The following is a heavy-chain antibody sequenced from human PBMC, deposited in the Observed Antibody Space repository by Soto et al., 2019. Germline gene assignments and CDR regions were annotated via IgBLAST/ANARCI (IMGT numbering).Heavy chain of an antibody. CDR3: ATVGILTGFDY. CDR1: GGSISSSSYY. D-gene: IGHD3-9*01. Sequence: PSETLSLTCTVSGGSISSSSYYWGWMRQAPGKGLVGIGSIYCSGSTSYNASLESGVSISANTSTNHFSLMLSSVNAADTAVYYCATVGILTGFDYWGQGTLVTVSS. J-gene: IGHJ4*02. CDR2: IYCSGST. V-gene: IGHV4-39*02.